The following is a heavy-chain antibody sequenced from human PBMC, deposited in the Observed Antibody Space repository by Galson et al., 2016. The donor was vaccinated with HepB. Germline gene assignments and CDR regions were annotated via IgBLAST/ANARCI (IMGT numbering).Heavy chain of an antibody. V-gene: IGHV3-23*01. D-gene: IGHD6-13*01. J-gene: IGHJ6*04. CDR1: GFTFSNYA. CDR3: AKAHRPSGYSGSGNYYVMDV. Sequence: SLRLSCAGSGFTFSNYAISWVRQPPGKGLEWVSSFSGSGGNTYYADSVKGRFTISRDNSKNTLYLQMNSLRVGDTAKYHCAKAHRPSGYSGSGNYYVMDVWGKGTTVTVSS. CDR2: FSGSGGNT.